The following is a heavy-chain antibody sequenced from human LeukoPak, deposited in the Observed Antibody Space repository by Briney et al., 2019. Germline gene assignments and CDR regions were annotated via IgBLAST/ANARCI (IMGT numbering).Heavy chain of an antibody. CDR1: GGSISSGGYS. Sequence: SETLSLTCAVSGGSISSGGYSWTWIRQLRGRGVEWIGYIYHSGSTYYNPSLKSRVTISVDRTKNQFSLKLSSVTAADTAVYYCARDSKFRFDPWGQGTLVTVSS. CDR3: ARDSKFRFDP. V-gene: IGHV4-30-2*01. CDR2: IYHSGST. J-gene: IGHJ5*02.